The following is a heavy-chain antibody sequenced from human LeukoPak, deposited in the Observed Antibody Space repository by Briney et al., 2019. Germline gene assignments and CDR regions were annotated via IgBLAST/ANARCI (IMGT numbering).Heavy chain of an antibody. V-gene: IGHV1-2*04. CDR2: INPNSGGT. J-gene: IGHJ3*02. CDR3: AREGYDSSGYCAFDI. CDR1: GYTFTGYY. D-gene: IGHD3-22*01. Sequence: ASVKVSCKASGYTFTGYYMHWVRQAPGQGLEWMGRINPNSGGTNYAQKFQGWVTMTRDTSISTAYMELSRLRSDDTAVYYCAREGYDSSGYCAFDIWGQGTMVTVSS.